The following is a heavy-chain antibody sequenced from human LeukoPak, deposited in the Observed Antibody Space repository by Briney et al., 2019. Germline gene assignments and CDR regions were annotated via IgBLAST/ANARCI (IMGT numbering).Heavy chain of an antibody. CDR1: GFTASSNY. Sequence: GGSLRLSCAASGFTASSNYISWVRQAPGKGLEWVSVIYSGGSTYYADSVKGRFTISRDNSKNTLYLQMNSLRAEDTAVYYCARDRYGENWFDPWGQGTLVTVSS. CDR2: IYSGGST. V-gene: IGHV3-66*01. D-gene: IGHD4-17*01. J-gene: IGHJ5*02. CDR3: ARDRYGENWFDP.